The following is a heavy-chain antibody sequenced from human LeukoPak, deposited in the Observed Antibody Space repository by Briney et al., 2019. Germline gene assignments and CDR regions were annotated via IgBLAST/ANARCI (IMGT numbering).Heavy chain of an antibody. V-gene: IGHV3-23*01. CDR2: ISGSGGST. D-gene: IGHD6-13*01. Sequence: PGGSLRLSCAASGFTFSSYAMSWVRQAPGKGLEWVSAISGSGGSTYYADSVKGRFTISRGNSKNTLYLQVNSLRAEDTAVYYCAKDNSGYSSSWFDYWGQGTLVTVSS. J-gene: IGHJ4*02. CDR1: GFTFSSYA. CDR3: AKDNSGYSSSWFDY.